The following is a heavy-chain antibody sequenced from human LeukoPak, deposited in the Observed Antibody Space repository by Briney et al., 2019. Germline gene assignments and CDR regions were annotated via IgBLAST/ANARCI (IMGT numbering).Heavy chain of an antibody. CDR3: ARAESGLQLWRPFDY. V-gene: IGHV4-59*01. CDR2: IDYSGST. Sequence: PSETLSPTCTVSGGSISSYYWSWIRQPPGQGLEWIGYIDYSGSTNSNPSLKSRVTISVDTSKNQFSLKLSSVTAADTAVYYCARAESGLQLWRPFDYWGQGTLVTISS. D-gene: IGHD5-18*01. J-gene: IGHJ4*02. CDR1: GGSISSYY.